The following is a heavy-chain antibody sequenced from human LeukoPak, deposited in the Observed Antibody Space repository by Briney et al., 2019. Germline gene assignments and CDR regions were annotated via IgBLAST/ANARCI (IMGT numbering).Heavy chain of an antibody. CDR2: IYYSGST. CDR1: GGSISSSSYY. J-gene: IGHJ4*02. D-gene: IGHD2-2*01. CDR3: ARTDCSSTSCYPDHDTFFDY. V-gene: IGHV4-39*01. Sequence: KPSETLSLTCTVSGGSISSSSYYWGWIRQPPGKGLEWIGSIYYSGSTYYNPSLKSRITISVDTSKNQFSLKLSSVTAADTAVYYCARTDCSSTSCYPDHDTFFDYWGQGTLVTVSS.